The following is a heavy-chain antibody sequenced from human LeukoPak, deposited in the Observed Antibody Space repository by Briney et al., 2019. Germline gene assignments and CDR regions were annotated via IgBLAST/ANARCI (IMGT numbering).Heavy chain of an antibody. J-gene: IGHJ4*02. D-gene: IGHD6-13*01. CDR2: IWYDGSNK. CDR3: ARGFYSSSWYFDY. V-gene: IGHV3-33*01. Sequence: GRSLRLSCAASGFTFSSYGMHWVRQAPGKGLEWVAVIWYDGSNKYYADSVKGRFTISRDNSKNTLYLQMNSLRAEDTALYHCARGFYSSSWYFDYWGQGTLVTVSS. CDR1: GFTFSSYG.